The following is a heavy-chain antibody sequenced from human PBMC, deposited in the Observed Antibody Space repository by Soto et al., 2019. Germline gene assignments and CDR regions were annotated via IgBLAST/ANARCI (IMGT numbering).Heavy chain of an antibody. Sequence: APVEVSWEASGDTFTRYVMDWGRQAPRQKLEGIGWINAGNGNTKYSQKFQGRVTITRDTSASTAYMELSSLRSEDTAVYYCARGGAYYDFWSGYYTPGYYYMDVWGKGTTVTVSS. J-gene: IGHJ6*03. D-gene: IGHD3-3*01. CDR3: ARGGAYYDFWSGYYTPGYYYMDV. V-gene: IGHV1-3*01. CDR1: GDTFTRYV. CDR2: INAGNGNT.